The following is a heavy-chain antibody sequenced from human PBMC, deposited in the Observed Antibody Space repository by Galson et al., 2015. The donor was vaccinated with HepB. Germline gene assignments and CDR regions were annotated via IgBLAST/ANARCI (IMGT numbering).Heavy chain of an antibody. CDR2: FDGEDVEA. J-gene: IGHJ5*02. V-gene: IGHV1-24*01. D-gene: IGHD2-2*01. CDR1: GSTLTELS. CDR3: ATEHQLVGLNH. Sequence: SVKVSCKVSGSTLTELSTHWVRQAPGKGLEWIGGFDGEDVEAIYAQEFQGRVTMTEDVFTDTAYMELSSLRSEDTAVYYCATEHQLVGLNHWGQGTLVTVSS.